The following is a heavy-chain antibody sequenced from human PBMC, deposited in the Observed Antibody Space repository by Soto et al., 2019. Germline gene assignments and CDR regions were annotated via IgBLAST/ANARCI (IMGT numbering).Heavy chain of an antibody. CDR3: ARNWNLALVPAAYFDY. D-gene: IGHD2-2*01. CDR1: NFSVLTSIYY. CDR2: VYYTGTT. J-gene: IGHJ4*02. V-gene: IGHV4-39*01. Sequence: NPSETLSLTCTVSNFSVLTSIYYWAWIRQPPGKGLEWVGTVYYTGTTYYNPSLQSRVTISIDTSKNQFSLNLNSVTAADTAVYYCARNWNLALVPAAYFDYWGQGTLVTVSS.